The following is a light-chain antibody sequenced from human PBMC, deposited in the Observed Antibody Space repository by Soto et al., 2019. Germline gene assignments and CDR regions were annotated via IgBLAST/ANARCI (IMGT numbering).Light chain of an antibody. CDR3: QSYDSSLRGSV. CDR2: GNS. J-gene: IGLJ3*02. V-gene: IGLV1-40*01. CDR1: SSNIGAGYD. Sequence: QSVLPQPPSVSGAPGPRVTISCTGSSSNIGAGYDVHWYQQLPGTAPKLLIYGNSNRPSGVPDRFSGSKSGTSASLAITGLQAEDEADYYCQSYDSSLRGSVFGGGTKLTVL.